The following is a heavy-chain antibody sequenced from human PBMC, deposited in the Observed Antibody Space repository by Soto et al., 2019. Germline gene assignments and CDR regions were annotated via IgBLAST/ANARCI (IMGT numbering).Heavy chain of an antibody. V-gene: IGHV3-48*02. Sequence: PGGSLRLSCAASGFSFSTYNMNWVRQAPGRGLEWVSYISSRSSTIYHADSVKGRFTISRDNAKNSLYLQMDSPRDEDTAVYFCARAIAVGSTSLDYWGLGTRVTVSS. J-gene: IGHJ4*02. D-gene: IGHD6-19*01. CDR3: ARAIAVGSTSLDY. CDR2: ISSRSSTI. CDR1: GFSFSTYN.